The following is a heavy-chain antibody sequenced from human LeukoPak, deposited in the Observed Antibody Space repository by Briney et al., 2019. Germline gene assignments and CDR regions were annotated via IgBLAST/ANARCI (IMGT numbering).Heavy chain of an antibody. D-gene: IGHD3-3*01. CDR2: ISAYNGNT. CDR3: ARVGMAIFGVVTFDYFDY. CDR1: GYTFTSYG. Sequence: ASVKVSCKASGYTFTSYGISWVRQAPGQGLEWMGWISAYNGNTNYAQKLQGRVTMTTDTSTSTAYMELRSLRSDDTAVYYCARVGMAIFGVVTFDYFDYWGQGTLVTVSS. V-gene: IGHV1-18*01. J-gene: IGHJ4*02.